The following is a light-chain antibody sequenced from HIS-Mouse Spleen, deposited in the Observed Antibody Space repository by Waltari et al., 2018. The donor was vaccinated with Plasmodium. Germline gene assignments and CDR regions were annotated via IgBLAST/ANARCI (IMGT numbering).Light chain of an antibody. CDR2: DVS. CDR3: CSYAGSYTYV. CDR1: SIYVGGYNY. J-gene: IGLJ1*01. Sequence: QSALTQPRSVSGSPGQPVTISCTGTSIYVGGYNYVSWYQQHPGKAPKLMIYDVSKRPSGVPDRFSGSKSGKTASLTISGLQAEDEADYYCCSYAGSYTYVFGTGTKVTVL. V-gene: IGLV2-11*01.